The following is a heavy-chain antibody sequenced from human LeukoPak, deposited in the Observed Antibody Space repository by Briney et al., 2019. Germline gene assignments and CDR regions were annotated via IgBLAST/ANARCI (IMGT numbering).Heavy chain of an antibody. CDR1: GYTFTSYD. D-gene: IGHD3-16*02. Sequence: GASVKVSCKDSGYTFTSYDIHWVGQATGQGLEWMGWMNPNSGNTGYAQKFQGRVTMTRNTSISTAYMELSSLRSEDTAVYYCARGPYYDYVWGSYHNNLDYWGQGTLVTVSS. J-gene: IGHJ4*02. CDR2: MNPNSGNT. V-gene: IGHV1-8*01. CDR3: ARGPYYDYVWGSYHNNLDY.